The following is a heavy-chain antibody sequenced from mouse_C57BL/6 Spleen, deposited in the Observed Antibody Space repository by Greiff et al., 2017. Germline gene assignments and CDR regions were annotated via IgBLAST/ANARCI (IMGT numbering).Heavy chain of an antibody. CDR1: GFTFSSYA. CDR2: ISDGGSYT. Sequence: EVMLVESGGGLVKPGGSLKLSCAASGFTFSSYAMSWVRQTPEKRLEWVATISDGGSYTYYPDNVKGRFTISRDNAKNNLYLQMSHLKSEDTAMYYCARDRDDGYSYWGQGTLVTVSA. V-gene: IGHV5-4*01. D-gene: IGHD2-3*01. J-gene: IGHJ3*01. CDR3: ARDRDDGYSY.